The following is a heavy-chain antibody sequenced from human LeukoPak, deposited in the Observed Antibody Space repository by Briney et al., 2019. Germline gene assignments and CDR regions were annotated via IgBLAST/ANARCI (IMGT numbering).Heavy chain of an antibody. CDR3: AKGLDRGQWLSFDY. CDR2: ISGSGGST. Sequence: GGSLRPSCAASGFTFSSYAMSWVRQAPGKGLEWVSAISGSGGSTYYADSVKGRFTISRDNSKNTLYLQMNSLRAEDTAVYYCAKGLDRGQWLSFDYWGQGTLVTVSS. J-gene: IGHJ4*02. D-gene: IGHD6-19*01. V-gene: IGHV3-23*01. CDR1: GFTFSSYA.